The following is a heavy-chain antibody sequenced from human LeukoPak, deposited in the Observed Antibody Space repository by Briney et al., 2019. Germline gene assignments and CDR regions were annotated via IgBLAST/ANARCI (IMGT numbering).Heavy chain of an antibody. D-gene: IGHD1-14*01. CDR2: IKQDGSEK. J-gene: IGHJ5*02. CDR1: GFTFSNYF. V-gene: IGHV3-7*01. Sequence: GGSLRLACAASGFTFSNYFMSWVRQAPGKGLEWVANIKQDGSEKYYVDSAKGRFTISRDNAKNSLYLQMNSLRAEDTAVYYCARDDGILRFDPWGQGTLVTVSS. CDR3: ARDDGILRFDP.